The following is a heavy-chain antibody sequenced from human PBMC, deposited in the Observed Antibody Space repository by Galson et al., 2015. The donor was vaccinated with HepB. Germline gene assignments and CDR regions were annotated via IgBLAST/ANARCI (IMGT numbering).Heavy chain of an antibody. J-gene: IGHJ4*02. Sequence: SVKVSCKASGRFLNSYAFSWVRQAPGQGLEWMGGIIPIGGVTNNAQKLQGRVTFTADESSSTAYMELSSLRSEDTAVYYCTRLTKTLRYFDWLHDFWGQGTLVTVSS. CDR3: TRLTKTLRYFDWLHDF. CDR1: GRFLNSYA. V-gene: IGHV1-69*10. CDR2: IIPIGGVT. D-gene: IGHD3-9*01.